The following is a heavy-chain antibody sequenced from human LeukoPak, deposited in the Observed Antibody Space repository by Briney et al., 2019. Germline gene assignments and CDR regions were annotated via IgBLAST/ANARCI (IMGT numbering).Heavy chain of an antibody. CDR1: GFTFSSYW. D-gene: IGHD3-10*01. J-gene: IGHJ4*02. CDR2: IKQDGSEK. CDR3: ARDWSAWTMVRGVIDY. V-gene: IGHV3-7*01. Sequence: GGSLRLSCAASGFTFSSYWMSWVRQAPGKGLEWVANIKQDGSEKYYVDSVKGRFTISRDNAKNSLYLQMNSLRAEDTAVYYCARDWSAWTMVRGVIDYWGQGTLVTVPS.